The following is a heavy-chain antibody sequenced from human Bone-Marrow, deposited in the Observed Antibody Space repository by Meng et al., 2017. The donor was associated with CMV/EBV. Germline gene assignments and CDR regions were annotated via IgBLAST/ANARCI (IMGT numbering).Heavy chain of an antibody. Sequence: SETLSLTCDVHGGSLSDHYWNWIRQSPGKGLEWIGEINHSGSTNYNPSLKSRVTISVDTSKKQISLKLSSATAADTVVYYCARGGIAARPVYYYGMDVWGQGTTVTFSS. CDR1: GGSLSDHY. CDR2: INHSGST. D-gene: IGHD6-6*01. V-gene: IGHV4-34*01. J-gene: IGHJ6*02. CDR3: ARGGIAARPVYYYGMDV.